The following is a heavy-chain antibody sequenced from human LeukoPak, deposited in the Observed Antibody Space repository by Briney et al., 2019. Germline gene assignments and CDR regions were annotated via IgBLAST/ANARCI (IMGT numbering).Heavy chain of an antibody. CDR1: GYSISSGYD. CDR3: ATVDPSSSSDY. J-gene: IGHJ4*02. CDR2: IYHSGST. Sequence: PSETLSLTCTVSGYSISSGYDWGWIRQPPGKGLEWIGSIYHSGSTYYNPSLKSRVTISVDTSKNQFSLKLSSVTAADTAVYYCATVDPSSSSDYWGQGTLVTVSS. D-gene: IGHD6-13*01. V-gene: IGHV4-38-2*02.